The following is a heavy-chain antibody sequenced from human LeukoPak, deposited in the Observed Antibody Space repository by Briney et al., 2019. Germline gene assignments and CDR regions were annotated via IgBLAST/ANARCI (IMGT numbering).Heavy chain of an antibody. V-gene: IGHV4-39*01. Sequence: SETLSLTCTVSGDSISSTNYYWGWIRQPPGKGLEWIGSIYYSGSTYYNPSLESRVTISVDTSKNQFSLKLSSVLAADTAVYYCATTGWYLLPGVYWGQGTLVTVSS. CDR2: IYYSGST. D-gene: IGHD6-19*01. J-gene: IGHJ4*02. CDR1: GDSISSTNYY. CDR3: ATTGWYLLPGVY.